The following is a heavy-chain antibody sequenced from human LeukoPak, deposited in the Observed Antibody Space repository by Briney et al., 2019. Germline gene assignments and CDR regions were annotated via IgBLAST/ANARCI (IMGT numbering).Heavy chain of an antibody. CDR2: ISLTGLT. V-gene: IGHV4-4*02. D-gene: IGHD2-8*01. CDR3: SRENGAFSPFGY. J-gene: IGHJ4*02. CDR1: GGSISNPNC. Sequence: PSETLSLTCGVSGGSISNPNCWTGVRQPPGRDLDRIGEISLTGLTHYNPSLESRVTVSLGKSKNQLSLNLTSVTAADTAVYYCSRENGAFSPFGYWGQGILVTV.